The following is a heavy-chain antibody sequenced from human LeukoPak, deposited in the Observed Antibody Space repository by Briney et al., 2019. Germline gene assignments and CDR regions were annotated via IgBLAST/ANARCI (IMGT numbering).Heavy chain of an antibody. CDR3: AREGGYSGYGYAFDI. CDR1: GGSISSSSYY. D-gene: IGHD5-12*01. CDR2: IYYSGST. J-gene: IGHJ3*02. V-gene: IGHV4-39*07. Sequence: SETLSLTCTVSGGSISSSSYYWGWIRQPPGKGLEWIGSIYYSGSTYYNPSLKSRVTISVDTSKNQFSLKLSSVTAADTAVYYCAREGGYSGYGYAFDIWGQGTMVIVSS.